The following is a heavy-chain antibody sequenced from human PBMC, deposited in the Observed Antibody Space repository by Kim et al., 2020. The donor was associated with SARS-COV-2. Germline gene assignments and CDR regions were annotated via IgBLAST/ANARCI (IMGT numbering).Heavy chain of an antibody. CDR3: ARGAWGYSYGPFEY. V-gene: IGHV3-74*01. D-gene: IGHD5-18*01. J-gene: IGHJ4*02. CDR2: MKSDGSTI. Sequence: GGSLRLSCTASGFTFSGYWMHWVRQAPGKVLMWVSRMKSDGSTISYADSVKGRFTISRDNAKNTLYLQMNSLSAEDTAVYYCARGAWGYSYGPFEYWGQGTLVTVSS. CDR1: GFTFSGYW.